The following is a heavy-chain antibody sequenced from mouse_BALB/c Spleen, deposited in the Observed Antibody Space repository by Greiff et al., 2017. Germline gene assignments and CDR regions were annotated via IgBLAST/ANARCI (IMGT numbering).Heavy chain of an antibody. CDR1: GYTFTSYY. CDR2: INPSNGGT. CDR3: TRSYYRYQGFAY. Sequence: QVQLQQPGAELVKPGASVKLSCKASGYTFTSYYMYWVKQRPGQGLEWIGGINPSNGGTNFNEKFKSKATLTVDKSSSTAYMQLSSLTSEDSAVYYCTRSYYRYQGFAYWGQGTLVTVSA. J-gene: IGHJ3*01. D-gene: IGHD2-14*01. V-gene: IGHV1S81*02.